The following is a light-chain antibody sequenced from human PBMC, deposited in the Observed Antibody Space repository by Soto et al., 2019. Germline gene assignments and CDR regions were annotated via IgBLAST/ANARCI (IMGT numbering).Light chain of an antibody. CDR3: QSYDSSLSGSNWV. CDR2: GNI. Sequence: VLTQPPSVSGAPGQRVTISCTGSSSNIGAGFDVHWYQQLPGTAPKLLIYGNINRPSGVPDRFSGSKSGTSASLAITGLQAEDEADYYCQSYDSSLSGSNWVFGGGTKVTVL. CDR1: SSNIGAGFD. J-gene: IGLJ3*02. V-gene: IGLV1-40*01.